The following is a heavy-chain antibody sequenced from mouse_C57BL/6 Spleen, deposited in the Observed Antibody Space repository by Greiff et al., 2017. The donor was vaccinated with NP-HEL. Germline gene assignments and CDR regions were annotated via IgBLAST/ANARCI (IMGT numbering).Heavy chain of an antibody. V-gene: IGHV1-55*01. J-gene: IGHJ3*01. Sequence: QVQLQQPGAELVKPGASVKMSCKASGYTFTSYWITCVKQRPGQGLEWIGDIYPGSGSTNYNEKFKSKATLTVDTSSSTAYMQLSSLTSEDSAVYYCARHGSSPAWFAYWGQGTLVTVSA. CDR2: IYPGSGST. D-gene: IGHD1-1*01. CDR1: GYTFTSYW. CDR3: ARHGSSPAWFAY.